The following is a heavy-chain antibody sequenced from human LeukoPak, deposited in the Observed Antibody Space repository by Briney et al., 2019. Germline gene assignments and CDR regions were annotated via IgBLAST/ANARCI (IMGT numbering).Heavy chain of an antibody. Sequence: ASVKGSCKAAGYTFTGYYLHWVRRAPGQGLEWLVWITPNSGDTTYAQKFQGRVTMTRDTSINTAYMELSRLTSEDTAVYHSARYMTIFVVVPGYWGQGSLGTVSS. CDR3: ARYMTIFVVVPGY. CDR1: GYTFTGYY. J-gene: IGHJ4*02. V-gene: IGHV1-2*02. CDR2: ITPNSGDT. D-gene: IGHD3-10*02.